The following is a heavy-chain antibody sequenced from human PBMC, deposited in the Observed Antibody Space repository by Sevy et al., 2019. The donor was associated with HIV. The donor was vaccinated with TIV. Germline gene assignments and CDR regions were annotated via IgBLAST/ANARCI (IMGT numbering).Heavy chain of an antibody. Sequence: ASVKVSCKASGGTFSSYAISWVRQAPGQGLEWMGGIIPNFGTANYAQKLQGRVTITADESTSTAYMELSSLRSEDTAVYYCARVGSVDYYYGMDVWGQGTTVTVSS. D-gene: IGHD3-10*01. CDR2: IIPNFGTA. V-gene: IGHV1-69*13. J-gene: IGHJ6*02. CDR3: ARVGSVDYYYGMDV. CDR1: GGTFSSYA.